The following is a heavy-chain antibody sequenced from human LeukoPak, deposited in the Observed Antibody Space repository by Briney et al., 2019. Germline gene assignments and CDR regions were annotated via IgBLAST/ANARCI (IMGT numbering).Heavy chain of an antibody. D-gene: IGHD4-17*01. CDR3: AKEIWPTVTTPGHTYFDY. Sequence: GGSLRLSCAASGFTFSSYAMSWFRQAPGKGLEWVSGISGSGIGGRTHYADSVKGRFTISRDNSKNTLYLQMSSLRAEDTAVYYCAKEIWPTVTTPGHTYFDYWGQGTLVTVSS. CDR2: ISGSGIGGRT. V-gene: IGHV3-23*01. CDR1: GFTFSSYA. J-gene: IGHJ4*02.